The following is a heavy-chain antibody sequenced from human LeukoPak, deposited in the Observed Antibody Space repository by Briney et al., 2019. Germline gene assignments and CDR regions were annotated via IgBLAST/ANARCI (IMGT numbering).Heavy chain of an antibody. CDR1: GFTFSSYA. CDR2: ISGSGGST. CDR3: ARHYYGSGSNYEHFHC. V-gene: IGHV3-23*01. J-gene: IGHJ4*02. D-gene: IGHD3-10*01. Sequence: PGGSLRLSCAASGFTFSSYAMSWVRQAPGKGLEWVSAISGSGGSTYYADSVKGRFTISRDNSKNTLDLQMNSLRAEDTAVYYCARHYYGSGSNYEHFHCWGQGTLVTVSS.